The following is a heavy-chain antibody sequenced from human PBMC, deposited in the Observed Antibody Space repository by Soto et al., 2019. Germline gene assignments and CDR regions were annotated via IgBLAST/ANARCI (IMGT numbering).Heavy chain of an antibody. D-gene: IGHD2-15*01. V-gene: IGHV4-59*01. J-gene: IGHJ1*01. CDR3: AGTSVVAKEYFQH. CDR1: GGSISSYH. Sequence: PSETLSLTCTVSGGSISSYHWSWIRHPPGKGLEWIGYIYYSGSTNYNPSLKSRVTISVDTSKNQFSLKLSSVTAADTAVYYCAGTSVVAKEYFQHWGQGTLVTVSS. CDR2: IYYSGST.